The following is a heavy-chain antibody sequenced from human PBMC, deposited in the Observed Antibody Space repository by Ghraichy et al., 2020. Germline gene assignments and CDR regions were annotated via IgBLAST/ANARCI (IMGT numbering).Heavy chain of an antibody. J-gene: IGHJ6*02. D-gene: IGHD2-2*01. CDR1: GFTFSSYW. V-gene: IGHV3-74*01. CDR3: ARGGGGYCSSTSCYDFLMGGMDV. Sequence: GESLNITCAASGFTFSSYWMHWVRQAPGKGLVWVSRINSDGSSTSYADSVKGRFTISRDNAKNTLYLQMNSLRAEDTAVYYCARGGGGYCSSTSCYDFLMGGMDVWGQGTTVTVSS. CDR2: INSDGSST.